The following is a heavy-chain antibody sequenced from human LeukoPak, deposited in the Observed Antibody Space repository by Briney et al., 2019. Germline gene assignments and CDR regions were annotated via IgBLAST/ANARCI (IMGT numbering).Heavy chain of an antibody. Sequence: SETLSLTCTVSGGSITSYYWSWIRQPPGKGLEWIGYIYYNGYTTYNPSLKSRVTISLDTSKNQFSLKLTSVTAADTAVYYCAAALVVAGLTDWGQGTLVTVSS. CDR2: IYYNGYT. V-gene: IGHV4-59*01. D-gene: IGHD6-19*01. CDR3: AAALVVAGLTD. J-gene: IGHJ4*02. CDR1: GGSITSYY.